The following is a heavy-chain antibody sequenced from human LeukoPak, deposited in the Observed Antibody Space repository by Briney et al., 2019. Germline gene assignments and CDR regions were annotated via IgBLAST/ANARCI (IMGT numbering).Heavy chain of an antibody. D-gene: IGHD1-26*01. J-gene: IGHJ6*02. Sequence: GRSLRLSCAASGFTFSSYAMHWVRQAPGKGLEREAVISYDGSNKYYADSVKGRFTISRDNSKNTLYLQMNSLRAEDTAAYYCASGDSGSYYYYGMDVWGQGTTVTVSS. V-gene: IGHV3-30-3*01. CDR1: GFTFSSYA. CDR2: ISYDGSNK. CDR3: ASGDSGSYYYYGMDV.